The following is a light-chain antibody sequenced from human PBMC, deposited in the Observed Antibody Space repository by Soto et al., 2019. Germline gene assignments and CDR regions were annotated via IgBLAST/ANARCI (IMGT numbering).Light chain of an antibody. CDR2: GAS. Sequence: EIMLTQSPGTLSLSPGERATHSCRASQSIANNDLAWYQQKPGQTPRLLIYGASSRATGISDRFSGSGSGTDFTLTISRLVPEDFAVYYCQQYGSSPALTFGGGTKVEIK. CDR1: QSIANND. CDR3: QQYGSSPALT. V-gene: IGKV3-20*01. J-gene: IGKJ4*01.